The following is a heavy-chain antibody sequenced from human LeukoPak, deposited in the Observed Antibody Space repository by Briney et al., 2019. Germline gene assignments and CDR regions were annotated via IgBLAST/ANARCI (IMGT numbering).Heavy chain of an antibody. D-gene: IGHD3-9*01. CDR1: GYTFTGYY. J-gene: IGHJ4*02. Sequence: ASVKVSCKASGYTFTGYYMHWVRQAPGQGLEWMGWINPNSGGTNYAQKFQGRVTMTRDTSISTAYMELSRLRSDDTAVYYCARGRLDYDILTGYYYFDYWGQETLVTVSS. V-gene: IGHV1-2*02. CDR3: ARGRLDYDILTGYYYFDY. CDR2: INPNSGGT.